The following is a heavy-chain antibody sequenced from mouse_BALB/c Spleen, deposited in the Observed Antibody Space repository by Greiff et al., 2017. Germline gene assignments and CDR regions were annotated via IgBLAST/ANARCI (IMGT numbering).Heavy chain of an antibody. V-gene: IGHV1-54*01. Sequence: QVQLQQSGAELVRPGTSVKVSCKASGYAFTNYLIEWVKQRPGQGLEWIGVINPGSGGTNYNEKFKGKATLTADKSSSTAYMQLSSLTSDDSAVYFCARKGGADYDYFDYWGQGTTLTVSS. D-gene: IGHD2-4*01. CDR3: ARKGGADYDYFDY. CDR2: INPGSGGT. CDR1: GYAFTNYL. J-gene: IGHJ2*01.